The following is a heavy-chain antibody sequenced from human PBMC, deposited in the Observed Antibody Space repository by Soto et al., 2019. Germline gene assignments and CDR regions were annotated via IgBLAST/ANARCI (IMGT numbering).Heavy chain of an antibody. CDR1: GYTFTSYA. V-gene: IGHV1-2*04. CDR2: INPNSGGT. Sequence: ASVKVSCKASGYTFTSYAMHWVRQAPGQRLEWMGWINPNSGGTNYAQKFQGWVTMTRDTPISTAYMELSRLRSDDTAVYYCARDGRYFDWLLPPFDYYYYGMDVWGQGTTVTVSS. J-gene: IGHJ6*02. D-gene: IGHD3-9*01. CDR3: ARDGRYFDWLLPPFDYYYYGMDV.